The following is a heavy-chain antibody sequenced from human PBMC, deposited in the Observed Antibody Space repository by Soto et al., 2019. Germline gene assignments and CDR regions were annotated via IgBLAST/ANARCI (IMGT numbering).Heavy chain of an antibody. D-gene: IGHD2-8*02. Sequence: EVQLLESGGGLVQPGGSLRLSCAASGFAFHTHALSWVRQAPGKGLEWVSGISASGVTTYYADSVKGRFTISRDNSKYTVTLQMDSLRAEDTAFYYCAKDRTHPLSLSPSSQAMKNLLVGQCFDSWGQGTLVSVSS. CDR2: ISASGVTT. V-gene: IGHV3-23*01. J-gene: IGHJ4*02. CDR3: AKDRTHPLSLSPSSQAMKNLLVGQCFDS. CDR1: GFAFHTHA.